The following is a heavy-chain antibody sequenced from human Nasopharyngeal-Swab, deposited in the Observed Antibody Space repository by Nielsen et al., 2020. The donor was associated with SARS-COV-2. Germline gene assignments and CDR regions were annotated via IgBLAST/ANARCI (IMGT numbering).Heavy chain of an antibody. Sequence: GGSLRLSCAASGFTFSSYWMSWVRQAPGKGLEWVANIKQDGSEKYYVDSLKGRFTISRDNAKNSLYLQMNSLRAEDTAAYYCARDKGDGYNSDYYYMDVWGKGTTVTVSS. D-gene: IGHD5-24*01. V-gene: IGHV3-7*05. CDR3: ARDKGDGYNSDYYYMDV. CDR2: IKQDGSEK. CDR1: GFTFSSYW. J-gene: IGHJ6*03.